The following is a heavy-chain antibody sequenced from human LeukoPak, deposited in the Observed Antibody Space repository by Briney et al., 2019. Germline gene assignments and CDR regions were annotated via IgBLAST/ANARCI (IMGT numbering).Heavy chain of an antibody. Sequence: PGGSLRLSCAASGFTFSSYSMSWVRQAPGKGLEWVSSISSSSSYIYYADSVKGRFTISRDNAKNSLYLQMNSLRAEDTAVYYCAREGNAETYYYDSSGYYSYWGQGTLVTVSS. D-gene: IGHD3-22*01. J-gene: IGHJ4*02. CDR1: GFTFSSYS. CDR3: AREGNAETYYYDSSGYYSY. CDR2: ISSSSSYI. V-gene: IGHV3-21*01.